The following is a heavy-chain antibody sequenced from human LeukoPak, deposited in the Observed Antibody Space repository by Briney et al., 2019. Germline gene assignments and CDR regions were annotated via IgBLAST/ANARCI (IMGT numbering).Heavy chain of an antibody. CDR1: GYTFSDYH. J-gene: IGHJ4*02. CDR3: ARNGQQLYSDY. D-gene: IGHD6-13*01. Sequence: ASVKVSCKTSGYTFSDYHISWVRQAPGQGLEWMGRISTYNGNTNYAQKLQGRVTMTTDTSTRTAYMEMRSLRSDDTAVYYCARNGQQLYSDYWGQGSLVTVSS. CDR2: ISTYNGNT. V-gene: IGHV1-18*01.